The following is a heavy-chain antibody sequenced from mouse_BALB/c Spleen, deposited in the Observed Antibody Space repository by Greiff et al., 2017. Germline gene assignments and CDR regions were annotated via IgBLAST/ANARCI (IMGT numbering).Heavy chain of an antibody. CDR1: GFTFSSYG. CDR2: INSNGGST. V-gene: IGHV5-6-3*01. D-gene: IGHD2-3*01. J-gene: IGHJ3*01. CDR3: ARFDGYRVWFAY. Sequence: EVHLVESGGGLVQPGGSLKLSCAASGFTFSSYGMSWVRQTPDKRLELVATINSNGGSTYYPDSVKGRFTISRDNAKNTLYLQMSSLKSEDTAMYYCARFDGYRVWFAYWGQGTLVTVSA.